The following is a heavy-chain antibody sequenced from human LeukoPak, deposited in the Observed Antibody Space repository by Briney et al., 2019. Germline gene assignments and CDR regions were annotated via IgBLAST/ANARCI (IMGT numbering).Heavy chain of an antibody. CDR3: ASLGIGGY. CDR2: ISGNGRDT. V-gene: IGHV3-23*01. Sequence: PGGSLRLSCAASGFTFSSYVVSWVRQAPGKGLEWVSAISGNGRDTHYPDSVRGRFTISRDNSKNTVYLQMNILRTEDTAVYYCASLGIGGYWGQGTLVTVSS. CDR1: GFTFSSYV. D-gene: IGHD7-27*01. J-gene: IGHJ4*02.